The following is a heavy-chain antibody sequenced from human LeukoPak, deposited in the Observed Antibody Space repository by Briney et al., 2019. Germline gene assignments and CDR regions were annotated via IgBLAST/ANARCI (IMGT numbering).Heavy chain of an antibody. CDR3: ARGVWYNWNDVYWFDP. V-gene: IGHV4-39*07. J-gene: IGHJ5*02. Sequence: PSETLSLTCTVSGGSISSSSYYWGWIRQPPGKGLEWIGSIYYSGSTYYNPSLKSRVTISVDTSKNQFSLKLSSVTAADTAVYYCARGVWYNWNDVYWFDPWGQGTLVTVSS. CDR1: GGSISSSSYY. D-gene: IGHD1-1*01. CDR2: IYYSGST.